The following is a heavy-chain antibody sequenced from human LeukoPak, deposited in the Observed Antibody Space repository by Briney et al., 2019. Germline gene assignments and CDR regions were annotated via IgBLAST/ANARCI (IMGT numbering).Heavy chain of an antibody. CDR1: GYTFTSYY. J-gene: IGHJ6*03. V-gene: IGHV1-46*01. CDR3: ARGRGSWPTYMDV. Sequence: ASVKVSCKASGYTFTSYYMHWVRQAPGQGLEWMGIINPSGGSTSYAQKFRGRVTMTRNTSISTAYMELSSLRSEDTAVYYCARGRGSWPTYMDVWGKGTTVTISS. D-gene: IGHD6-13*01. CDR2: INPSGGST.